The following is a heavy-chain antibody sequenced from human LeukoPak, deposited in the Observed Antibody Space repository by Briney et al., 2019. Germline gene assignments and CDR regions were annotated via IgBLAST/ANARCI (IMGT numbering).Heavy chain of an antibody. Sequence: GASVKLSCKASGGTFSSYAISWVRQAPGQGLEWMGGIIPIFGTANYAQKFQGRVTITADKSTSTAYMELSSLRSEDTAVYYCARGYYYYDSSGYSFDYWGQGTLVTVSS. D-gene: IGHD3-22*01. J-gene: IGHJ4*02. CDR2: IIPIFGTA. CDR1: GGTFSSYA. CDR3: ARGYYYYDSSGYSFDY. V-gene: IGHV1-69*06.